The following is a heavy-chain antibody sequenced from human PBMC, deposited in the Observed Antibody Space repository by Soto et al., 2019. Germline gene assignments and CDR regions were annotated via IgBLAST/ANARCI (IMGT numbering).Heavy chain of an antibody. CDR3: TTDVIVGVTGAVIVVQRGEVY. Sequence: EVQLVESGGGLVKPGGSLRLSCAASGFTFSNAWMNWVRQAPGKGLEWVGRIKSKTDGGTTDYAAPVKGRFTISRDDSKSTLHLEMTSLKTEDTAVYSCTTDVIVGVTGAVIVVQRGEVYWGQGTLVNVSS. V-gene: IGHV3-15*07. CDR2: IKSKTDGGTT. J-gene: IGHJ4*02. D-gene: IGHD2-21*02. CDR1: GFTFSNAW.